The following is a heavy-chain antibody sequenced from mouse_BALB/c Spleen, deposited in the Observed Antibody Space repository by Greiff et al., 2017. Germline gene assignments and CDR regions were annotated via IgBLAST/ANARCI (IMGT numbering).Heavy chain of an antibody. CDR3: ARSNSFIITTVVEFDY. J-gene: IGHJ2*01. CDR1: GYTFTSYN. Sequence: QPGAELVKPGASVKMSCKASGYTFTSYNMHWVKQTPGQGLEWIGAIYPGNGDTSYNQKFKGKATLTADKSSSTAYMQLSSLTSEDSAVYYCARSNSFIITTVVEFDYWGQGTTLTVSS. CDR2: IYPGNGDT. D-gene: IGHD1-1*01. V-gene: IGHV1-12*01.